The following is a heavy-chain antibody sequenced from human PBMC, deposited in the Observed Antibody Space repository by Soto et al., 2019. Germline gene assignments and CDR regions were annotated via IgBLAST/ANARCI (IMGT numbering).Heavy chain of an antibody. CDR2: XXYXGXX. CDR3: ARESYSSGWFDY. Sequence: SETLSITCTVSGGSIRSYYCSWIRQPPGKGLEWXGYXXYXGXXXYXXSLKSRVTISVDTSKNQFSLKLSSVTAADTAVYYCARESYSSGWFDYWGQGTLVTAPQ. D-gene: IGHD6-19*01. V-gene: IGHV4-59*01. CDR1: GGSIRSYY. J-gene: IGHJ4*02.